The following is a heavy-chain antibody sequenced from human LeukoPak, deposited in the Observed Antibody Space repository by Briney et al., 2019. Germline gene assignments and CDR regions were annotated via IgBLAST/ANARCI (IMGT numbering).Heavy chain of an antibody. CDR1: GGSISSYY. CDR3: ARTTVTTYAAFDI. V-gene: IGHV4-59*08. Sequence: SETLSLTCTVSGGSISSYYWSWIRQPPGKGLEWIGYIYYSGSTNYNPSLKSRVTISVDTSKNQFSLKLSSVTAADTAVYYCARTTVTTYAAFDIWGQGTMVTVSS. D-gene: IGHD4-17*01. J-gene: IGHJ3*02. CDR2: IYYSGST.